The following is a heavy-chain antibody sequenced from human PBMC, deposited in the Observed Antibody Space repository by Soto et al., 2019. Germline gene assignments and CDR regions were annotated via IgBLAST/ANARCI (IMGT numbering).Heavy chain of an antibody. D-gene: IGHD3-22*01. Sequence: GGSLRLSCAASGFTFSDYAMSWVRQAPGKGLEWVSDIGGSGGTTYSSDSVKGRFTISRDKSKNTLYLQMNSLRAEDTAVYYGAKVYSDSSGYYYPDAFDIWGQGTMVTVSS. J-gene: IGHJ3*02. CDR2: IGGSGGTT. V-gene: IGHV3-23*01. CDR3: AKVYSDSSGYYYPDAFDI. CDR1: GFTFSDYA.